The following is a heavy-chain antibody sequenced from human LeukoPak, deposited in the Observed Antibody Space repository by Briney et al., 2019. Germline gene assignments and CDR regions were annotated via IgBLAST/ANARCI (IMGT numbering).Heavy chain of an antibody. Sequence: GGSLRLSCAASGFIFSSYGMHWVRQAPGKGLEWVAVTWYVGSNKYYADAVKGRFTISRDNSKNTLYLQMNSLRAEDTAVYFCARDHGDYSGKDYWGQGTLVTVSS. CDR1: GFIFSSYG. J-gene: IGHJ4*02. CDR3: ARDHGDYSGKDY. D-gene: IGHD4-17*01. V-gene: IGHV3-33*01. CDR2: TWYVGSNK.